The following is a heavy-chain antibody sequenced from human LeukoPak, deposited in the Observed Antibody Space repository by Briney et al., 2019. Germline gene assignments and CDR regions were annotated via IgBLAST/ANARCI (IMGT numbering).Heavy chain of an antibody. J-gene: IGHJ4*02. D-gene: IGHD5-12*01. CDR1: GFSFSNYG. CDR2: IIGSGGTT. V-gene: IGHV3-48*04. CDR3: ARVATIYEHYFDY. Sequence: GGSLRLSCAASGFSFSNYGMNWVRQAPGKGLEWVSGIIGSGGTTYYADSVKGRFTISRDNAKNSLYLQMNSLRAEDTAVYYCARVATIYEHYFDYWGQGTLVTVSS.